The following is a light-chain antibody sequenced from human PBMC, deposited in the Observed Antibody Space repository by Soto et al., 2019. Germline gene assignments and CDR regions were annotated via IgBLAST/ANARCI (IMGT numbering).Light chain of an antibody. CDR2: AAS. CDR3: QQSYSTPRS. J-gene: IGKJ1*01. Sequence: DIQMTQSPSSLSASVGDRVTITCRASQSISSYLNWYQQKPGKAPKLLIYAASSLQSGVPSRFSGRGSGTDLNLTISSLQPEDFATYYCQQSYSTPRSFGQGTKVEIK. V-gene: IGKV1-39*01. CDR1: QSISSY.